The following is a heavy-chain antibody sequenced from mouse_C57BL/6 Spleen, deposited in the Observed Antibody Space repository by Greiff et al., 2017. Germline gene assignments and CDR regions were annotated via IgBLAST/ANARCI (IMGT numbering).Heavy chain of an antibody. D-gene: IGHD4-1*01. J-gene: IGHJ2*01. CDR1: GYTFTDYY. CDR2: INPNNGGT. Sequence: EVQLQQSGPELVKPGASVKLSCKASGYTFTDYYMHWVKQSPGKSLEWIGDINPNNGGTSYNQKFKGKATLTVDKSSSTAYMEIRSLTSEDSAVYYCERHWASLDYWGQGTTLTVSS. CDR3: ERHWASLDY. V-gene: IGHV1-26*01.